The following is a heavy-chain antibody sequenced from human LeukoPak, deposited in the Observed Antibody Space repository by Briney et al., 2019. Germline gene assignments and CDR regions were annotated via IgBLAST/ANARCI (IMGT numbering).Heavy chain of an antibody. CDR1: GGSISSYY. J-gene: IGHJ5*02. Sequence: SETLSLTCTVSGGSISSYYWSWIRQPPGRGLEWIGYIYYSGSTNYNPSLKSRVTISVDTSKNQFSLKLSSVTAADTAVYYCARVSGSYWDWFDPWGQGTLVTVSS. V-gene: IGHV4-59*01. D-gene: IGHD3-10*01. CDR2: IYYSGST. CDR3: ARVSGSYWDWFDP.